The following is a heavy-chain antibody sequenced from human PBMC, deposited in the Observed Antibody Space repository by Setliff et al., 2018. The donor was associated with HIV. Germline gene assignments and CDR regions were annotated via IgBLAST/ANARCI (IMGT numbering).Heavy chain of an antibody. J-gene: IGHJ5*02. V-gene: IGHV1-8*03. CDR3: ARGREITFGGVTWFDP. D-gene: IGHD3-16*01. CDR1: GYTFTSYD. CDR2: MNPHSGNT. Sequence: ASVKVSCKASGYTFTSYDINWVRQATGQGLEWMGWMNPHSGNTGYAQKFQGRVTITRNTSISTAYTELSSLRSEDTAVYYCARGREITFGGVTWFDPWGQGTLVTVSS.